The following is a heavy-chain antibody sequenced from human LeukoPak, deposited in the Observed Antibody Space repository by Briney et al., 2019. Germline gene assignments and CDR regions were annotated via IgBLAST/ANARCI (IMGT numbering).Heavy chain of an antibody. CDR1: GFSFSNHH. V-gene: IGHV3-7*01. CDR2: INEDGSNK. Sequence: GGSLRRSCTASGFSFSNHHRRWICQAPGKGVEWVANINEDGSNKWHLGSVKGRFTVSRDNARNSLYLQMNSRRVEDTAVYYCARDRGGSYSAIDYWGQGTLVTVSS. CDR3: ARDRGGSYSAIDY. D-gene: IGHD1-26*01. J-gene: IGHJ4*02.